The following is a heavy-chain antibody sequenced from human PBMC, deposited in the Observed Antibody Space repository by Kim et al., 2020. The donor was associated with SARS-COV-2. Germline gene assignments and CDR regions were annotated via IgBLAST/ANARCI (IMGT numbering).Heavy chain of an antibody. CDR2: IYSSGSA. Sequence: SETLSLTCTLSDGSISSHYWSWIRQPPGKGLEWIGYIYSSGSANYNPSLKSRVTMSVDTSKDQISLKLTSVTAADTAVYYCAKLGYCRSAGCRGFDPWGQGTLVTVSS. CDR1: DGSISSHY. D-gene: IGHD2-2*03. CDR3: AKLGYCRSAGCRGFDP. V-gene: IGHV4-59*08. J-gene: IGHJ5*02.